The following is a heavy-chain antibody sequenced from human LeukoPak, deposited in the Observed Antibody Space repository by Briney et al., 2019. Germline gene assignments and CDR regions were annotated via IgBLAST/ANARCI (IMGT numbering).Heavy chain of an antibody. V-gene: IGHV3-30*18. J-gene: IGHJ4*02. D-gene: IGHD2-2*01. CDR3: AKDLLCSSTSCYGTGYFDS. CDR2: ISYVGSNK. CDR1: GFTLSSYG. Sequence: GGSLRLSCAASGFTLSSYGMHWLRQAPAKGLEWVAIISYVGSNKDYADSVKGRFTISRDNSKNTLYLQMNSLRAEDTAVYYCAKDLLCSSTSCYGTGYFDSWGQGALVTVSS.